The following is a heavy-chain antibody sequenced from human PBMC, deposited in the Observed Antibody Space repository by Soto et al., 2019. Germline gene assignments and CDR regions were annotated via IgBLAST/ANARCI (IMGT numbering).Heavy chain of an antibody. CDR2: IRSKASGGTT. CDR3: TRDLFVVGAFVV. Sequence: EVQLVESGGGLVQPGRSLRLSCRTSGFTFGDHAMSWLRQAPGKGLEWISYIRSKASGGTTEYAASVKGRFTISRDDSTNIPCLRMRTLTTEDTAVCYCTRDLFVVGAFVVGGQGTMFIASS. CDR1: GFTFGDHA. D-gene: IGHD2-15*01. V-gene: IGHV3-49*03. J-gene: IGHJ3*01.